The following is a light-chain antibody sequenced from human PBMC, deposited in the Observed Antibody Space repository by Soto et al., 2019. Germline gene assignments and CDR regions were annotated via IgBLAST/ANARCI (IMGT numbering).Light chain of an antibody. CDR3: MQSTQLPPT. Sequence: DVVMTQTPLSLSVAPGQPASISCKCSQSLLHITGETFLFWYLQKPGQSPQLMIYEVSTRVSGVPDRFSGSGSGTDCTLEISRVETDDVGMYYCMQSTQLPPTLGQGTRLEIK. J-gene: IGKJ5*01. V-gene: IGKV2D-29*02. CDR1: QSLLHITGETF. CDR2: EVS.